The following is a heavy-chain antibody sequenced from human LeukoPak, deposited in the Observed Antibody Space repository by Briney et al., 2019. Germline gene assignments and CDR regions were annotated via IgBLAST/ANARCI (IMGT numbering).Heavy chain of an antibody. D-gene: IGHD1-26*01. CDR1: GFTFSSYG. J-gene: IGHJ4*02. Sequence: RTGGSLRLSCAASGFTFSSYGMHWVRQAPGKGLEWVSTVNADGGNTYYADSVKGRFTISRDNSKSTLILQMNSLRVEDTALYYCTKRVKYGGTWDHFADWGQGTLVTVSS. CDR2: VNADGGNT. CDR3: TKRVKYGGTWDHFAD. V-gene: IGHV3-23*01.